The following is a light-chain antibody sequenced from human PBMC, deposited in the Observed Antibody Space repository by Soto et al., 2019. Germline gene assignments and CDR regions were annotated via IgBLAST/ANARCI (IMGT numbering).Light chain of an antibody. CDR2: GNS. CDR3: QSYDSSLSGYV. Sequence: QSVLTQPPSVSGAPGQRVTISCTGSSSNIGAGYVHWYQQLPGTAPKLLIYGNSNRPLGVPDRFSGSKSGPSASLAITGLQAEDEADYYCQSYDSSLSGYVFGTGTKLTVL. CDR1: SSNIGAGY. V-gene: IGLV1-40*01. J-gene: IGLJ1*01.